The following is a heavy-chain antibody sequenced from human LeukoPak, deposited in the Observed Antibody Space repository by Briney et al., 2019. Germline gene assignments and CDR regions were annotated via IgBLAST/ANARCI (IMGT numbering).Heavy chain of an antibody. CDR1: GFTFSSYS. V-gene: IGHV3-21*01. CDR2: ISSSSSYI. Sequence: GGSLRLSCAASGFTFSSYSMNWVRQAPGKGLEWVSSISSSSSYIYYADSVKGRFTISRDNAKNSLYVQINSLRAEDTAVYYCARDDFYYYYGMDVWGQGTTVTVSS. J-gene: IGHJ6*02. CDR3: ARDDFYYYYGMDV. D-gene: IGHD2-21*02.